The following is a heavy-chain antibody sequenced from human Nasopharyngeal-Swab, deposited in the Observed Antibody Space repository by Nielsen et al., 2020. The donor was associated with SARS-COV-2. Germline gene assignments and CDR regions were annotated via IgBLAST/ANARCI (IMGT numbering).Heavy chain of an antibody. D-gene: IGHD6-13*01. CDR1: GYTFTDYY. J-gene: IGHJ4*02. CDR2: INPNRGDT. V-gene: IGHV1-2*06. CDR3: ARDDGDVPGITGSGPPGGY. Sequence: ASVKVSCKASGYTFTDYYMHWVRQAPGQGLEWMGRINPNRGDTDYTQKFQGRVTVTRDTSINTVYMELSSLRSDDTAVYYCARDDGDVPGITGSGPPGGYWGQGTLVTVSS.